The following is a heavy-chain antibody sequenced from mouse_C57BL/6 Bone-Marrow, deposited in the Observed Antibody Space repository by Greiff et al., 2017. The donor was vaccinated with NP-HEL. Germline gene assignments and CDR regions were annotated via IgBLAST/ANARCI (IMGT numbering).Heavy chain of an antibody. CDR1: GYTFTSYW. D-gene: IGHD2-4*01. CDR3: ARSDDYDVAWFAY. J-gene: IGHJ3*01. CDR2: IDPSDSYT. V-gene: IGHV1-50*01. Sequence: QVQLQQSGAELVKPGASVKLSCKASGYTFTSYWMQWVKQRPGQGLEWIGEIDPSDSYTNYNQKFKGKATLTVDTSSSTAYMQLSSLTSEDSAVYYCARSDDYDVAWFAYWGQGTLVTVSA.